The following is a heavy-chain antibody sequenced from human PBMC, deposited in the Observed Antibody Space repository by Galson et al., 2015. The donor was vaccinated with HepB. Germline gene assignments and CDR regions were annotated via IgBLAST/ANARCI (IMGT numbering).Heavy chain of an antibody. CDR1: GYTFTGYY. CDR3: AKDPEWWYGSSWYGGY. Sequence: SVKVSCKASGYTFTGYYMHWVRQAPGQGLEWMGWINPNSGGTNYAQKFQGRVTMTRDTSISTAYMELSRLRSDDTAVYYCAKDPEWWYGSSWYGGYWGQGTLVTVSP. CDR2: INPNSGGT. J-gene: IGHJ4*02. V-gene: IGHV1-2*02. D-gene: IGHD6-13*01.